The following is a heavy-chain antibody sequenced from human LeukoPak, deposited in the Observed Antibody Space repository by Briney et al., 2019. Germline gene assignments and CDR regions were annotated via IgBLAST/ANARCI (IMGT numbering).Heavy chain of an antibody. CDR3: ARAYDSSGYPDAFDI. V-gene: IGHV4-61*05. CDR1: GGSISSSSYY. CDR2: IYYSGST. Sequence: SETLSLTCTVSGGSISSSSYYWGWIRQPPGKGLEWIGYIYYSGSTNYNPSLKSRVTISVDTSKNQFSLKLSSVTAADTAVYYCARAYDSSGYPDAFDIWGQGTMVTVSS. J-gene: IGHJ3*02. D-gene: IGHD3-22*01.